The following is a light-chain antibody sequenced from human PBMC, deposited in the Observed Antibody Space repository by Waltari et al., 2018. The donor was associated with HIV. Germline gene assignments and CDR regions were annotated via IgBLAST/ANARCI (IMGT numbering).Light chain of an antibody. Sequence: QSALTQPASVSGSPGQSITLSCTGTSSDVGRYDLVSWYQLFPGKAPKLIIFEVTKRPSGVSNRFSGSKSGNTASLTISGLQAEDEADYFCTSYISGTTPVFGRGTRVTVL. CDR1: SSDVGRYDL. V-gene: IGLV2-23*02. J-gene: IGLJ2*01. CDR2: EVT. CDR3: TSYISGTTPV.